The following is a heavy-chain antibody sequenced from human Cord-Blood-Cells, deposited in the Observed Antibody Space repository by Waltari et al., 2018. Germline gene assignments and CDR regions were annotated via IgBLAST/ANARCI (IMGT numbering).Heavy chain of an antibody. Sequence: QVQLQQWGAGLLKPSATMSLTCCASGGSFSCYYWCWIRRHPGKGLEWFGEINHSGSTNYNPALKSRVTISVDTSKNQFSLKLSSVTAADTAVYYCARDELGYYYGMDVWGQGTTVTVSS. CDR1: GGSFSCYY. V-gene: IGHV4-34*01. CDR2: INHSGST. CDR3: ARDELGYYYGMDV. D-gene: IGHD7-27*01. J-gene: IGHJ6*02.